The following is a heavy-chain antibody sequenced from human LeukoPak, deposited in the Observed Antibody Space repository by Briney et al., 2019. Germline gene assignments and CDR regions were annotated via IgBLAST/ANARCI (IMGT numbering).Heavy chain of an antibody. Sequence: SETLSLTCTVSGGSISSSSYYWGWIRQPPGKGLEWIGSIYYSGSTYYNPSLKSRVTISVDTSKNQFSLKLSSVTAADTAVYYCARKQWPTYNWFDPWGQGTLVTVSS. CDR1: GGSISSSSYY. D-gene: IGHD6-19*01. CDR2: IYYSGST. J-gene: IGHJ5*02. CDR3: ARKQWPTYNWFDP. V-gene: IGHV4-39*07.